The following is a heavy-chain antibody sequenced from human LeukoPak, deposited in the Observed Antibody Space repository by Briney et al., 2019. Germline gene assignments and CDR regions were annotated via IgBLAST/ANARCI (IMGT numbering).Heavy chain of an antibody. CDR2: IYSGGST. CDR1: GFIVSTNY. D-gene: IGHD1-26*01. CDR3: AKVRAPRQYYFDY. Sequence: PGGSLRLSCAASGFIVSTNYMSWVRQAPGKGLEWVSVIYSGGSTYYSDSVKGRFTISRDNSKNTLYLQMNSLRAEDTAVYYCAKVRAPRQYYFDYWGQGTLVTVSS. V-gene: IGHV3-53*01. J-gene: IGHJ4*02.